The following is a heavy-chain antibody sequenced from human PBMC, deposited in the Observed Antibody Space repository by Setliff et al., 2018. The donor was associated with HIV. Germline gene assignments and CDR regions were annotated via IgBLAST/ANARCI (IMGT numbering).Heavy chain of an antibody. V-gene: IGHV4-59*08. Sequence: SETLSLTCTVSGGSISSYYWSWIRQPPGKGLEWIGYIYYSGSTNYNPSLKSRVTISVDTSKNQFSLRLSSVTAADTAVYYCARQITMVRGVYQPYYYYYMDVWGKGTTVTVSS. CDR3: ARQITMVRGVYQPYYYYYMDV. D-gene: IGHD3-10*01. J-gene: IGHJ6*03. CDR2: IYYSGST. CDR1: GGSISSYY.